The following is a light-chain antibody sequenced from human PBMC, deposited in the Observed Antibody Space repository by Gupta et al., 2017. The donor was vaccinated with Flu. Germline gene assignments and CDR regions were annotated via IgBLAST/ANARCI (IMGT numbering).Light chain of an antibody. CDR1: DWRKSY. V-gene: IGLV3-10*01. Sequence: AGDDWRKSYACCYQQKGGQAPVLVFVESSKRPAGIPERSSGTSSRTMATWTISGDQGQDDADYYCVSADGTGKGVFGGGTKLTV. CDR3: VSADGTGKGV. J-gene: IGLJ2*01. CDR2: ESS.